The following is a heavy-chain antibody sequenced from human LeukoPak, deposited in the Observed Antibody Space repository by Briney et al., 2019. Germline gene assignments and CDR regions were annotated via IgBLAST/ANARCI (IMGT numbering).Heavy chain of an antibody. V-gene: IGHV3-48*04. J-gene: IGHJ4*02. CDR2: ISSSSSTI. D-gene: IGHD3-22*01. CDR1: GFTFSSYS. Sequence: GGSLRLSCAASGFTFSSYSMNWVRQAPGKGLEWGSYISSSSSTIYYADSVKGRFTISRDNAKNSLYLQMNSLRAEDTAVYYCARDIYYDSSGYYGSVYWGQGTLVTVSS. CDR3: ARDIYYDSSGYYGSVY.